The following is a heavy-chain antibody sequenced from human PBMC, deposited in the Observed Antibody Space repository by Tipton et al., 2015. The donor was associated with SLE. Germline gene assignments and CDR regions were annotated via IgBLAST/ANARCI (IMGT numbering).Heavy chain of an antibody. D-gene: IGHD3-9*01. CDR2: IYSSGST. CDR3: ARDPGMSRYLDGRYFDY. V-gene: IGHV4-39*07. CDR1: GGSITTRSYY. J-gene: IGHJ4*02. Sequence: TLSLTCIVSGGSITTRSYYWGWIRQPPGKGLEWIGSIYSSGSTYYNPSLKSRVTLSIDTSKNQFSLNLRSVTAADTAVYYCARDPGMSRYLDGRYFDYWGRGTQVTVSS.